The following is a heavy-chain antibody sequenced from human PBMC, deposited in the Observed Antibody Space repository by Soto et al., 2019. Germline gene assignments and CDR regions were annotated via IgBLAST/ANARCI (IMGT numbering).Heavy chain of an antibody. J-gene: IGHJ4*02. V-gene: IGHV1-46*01. D-gene: IGHD6-19*01. CDR1: RYTFTSYY. CDR2: INPSGGST. CDR3: ARPNSSGWYFGPPDY. Sequence: QVQLVQSGAEVKKPEASVKVSCKASRYTFTSYYMHWVRQAPGQGLEWMGIINPSGGSTSYAQKFQGRVTMTRDTSTSTIYMELSSLRSEDTAVYYCARPNSSGWYFGPPDYWGQGTLVTVSS.